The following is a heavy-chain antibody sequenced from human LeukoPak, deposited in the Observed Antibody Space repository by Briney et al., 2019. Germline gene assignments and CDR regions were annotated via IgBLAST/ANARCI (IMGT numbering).Heavy chain of an antibody. J-gene: IGHJ3*02. Sequence: SETLSLTCAVYGGSFSGYYWSWIRQPPGKGLEWIGEINHSGSTNYNPSLKSRVTISVDTSKNQFSLKLSSVTAADTAVYYCARRRGRNYGNAFDIWGQGTMVTVSS. CDR1: GGSFSGYY. CDR2: INHSGST. V-gene: IGHV4-34*01. CDR3: ARRRGRNYGNAFDI. D-gene: IGHD4-11*01.